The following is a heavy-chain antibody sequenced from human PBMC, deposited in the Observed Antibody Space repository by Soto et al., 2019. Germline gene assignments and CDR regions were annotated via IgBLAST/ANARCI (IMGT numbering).Heavy chain of an antibody. J-gene: IGHJ4*02. CDR3: AKDVDSSGYYYFDY. Sequence: GSLRLSCAASGFIFSSYTMNWVRQAPGKGLEWVSSISSSSSYIYYADSVKGRFTISRDNAKNSLYLQMNSLRAEDTALYYCAKDVDSSGYYYFDYWGQGTLVTVSS. V-gene: IGHV3-21*04. CDR2: ISSSSSYI. D-gene: IGHD3-22*01. CDR1: GFIFSSYT.